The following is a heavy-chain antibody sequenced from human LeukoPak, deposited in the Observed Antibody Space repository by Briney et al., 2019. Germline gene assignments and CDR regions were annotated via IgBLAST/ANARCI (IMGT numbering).Heavy chain of an antibody. D-gene: IGHD6-19*01. CDR3: ARSLSPTYSSGWSFDY. V-gene: IGHV1-2*04. CDR2: TNPNSGGT. J-gene: IGHJ4*02. CDR1: GYTFTGYY. Sequence: ASVKVSCKASGYTFTGYYMHWVRQAPGQGLEWMGWTNPNSGGTNYAQKFQGWVTMTRDTSISTAYMELSRLRSDDTAVYYCARSLSPTYSSGWSFDYWGQGTLVTVSS.